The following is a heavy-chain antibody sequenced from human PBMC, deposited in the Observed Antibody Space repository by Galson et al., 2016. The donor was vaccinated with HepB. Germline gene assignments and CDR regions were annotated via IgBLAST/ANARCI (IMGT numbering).Heavy chain of an antibody. CDR3: ARDLRGTNSPFDY. V-gene: IGHV1-46*01. CDR1: GYTFTSHY. CDR2: INPSAGST. J-gene: IGHJ4*02. D-gene: IGHD1-26*01. Sequence: SVKVSCKASGYTFTSHYIHWVRQAPGQGLEWMGIINPSAGSTNHAQKFQDRITMTRDTSTRTVYMYLTSLRSEDTAVYYCARDLRGTNSPFDYWGQGTLVTVSS.